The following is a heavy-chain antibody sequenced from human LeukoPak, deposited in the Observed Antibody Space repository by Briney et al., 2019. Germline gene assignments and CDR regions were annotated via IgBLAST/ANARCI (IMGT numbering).Heavy chain of an antibody. D-gene: IGHD3-9*01. CDR1: GGSFSSHS. CDR2: IYYSGST. Sequence: SETLSLTCTASGGSFSSHSWSWIRQPPGKGLEWIGYIYYSGSTNYNPSLMSRVTISVDTSKSQFSLKLSSVTAADTAVYYCVRGSTLTGYYHSDAFDIWGQGTMVTVSS. V-gene: IGHV4-59*11. J-gene: IGHJ3*02. CDR3: VRGSTLTGYYHSDAFDI.